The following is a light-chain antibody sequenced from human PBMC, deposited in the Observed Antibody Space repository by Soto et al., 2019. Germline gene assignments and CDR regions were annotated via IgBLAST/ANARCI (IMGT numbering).Light chain of an antibody. Sequence: EIVMTQSPATLSVSPGERVTLSCRASQSVSSNLAWYQQKPGQAPRLLIYSASTRATGIPARFSGSGSGTKFTLAITSLQSEDFAVYFCQQYVIWPPTFTFGQGTKLEIK. J-gene: IGKJ2*01. CDR2: SAS. CDR3: QQYVIWPPTFT. CDR1: QSVSSN. V-gene: IGKV3-15*01.